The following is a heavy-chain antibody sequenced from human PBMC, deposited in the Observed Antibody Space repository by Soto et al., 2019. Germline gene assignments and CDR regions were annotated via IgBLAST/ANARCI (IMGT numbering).Heavy chain of an antibody. V-gene: IGHV3-30*18. CDR3: AKDSMLRFLEWLQFYYYYGMDV. CDR2: ISYDGSNK. CDR1: GFTFSSYG. D-gene: IGHD3-3*01. Sequence: QVQLVESGGGVVQPGRSLRLSCAASGFTFSSYGMHWVRQAPGKGLEWVAVISYDGSNKYYADSVKGRFTISRDNSKNTLYLQMNSLRAEDTAVYYCAKDSMLRFLEWLQFYYYYGMDVW. J-gene: IGHJ6*01.